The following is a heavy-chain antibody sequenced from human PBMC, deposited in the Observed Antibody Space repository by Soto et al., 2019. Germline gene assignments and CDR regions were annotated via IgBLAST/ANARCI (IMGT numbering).Heavy chain of an antibody. Sequence: QVQLKESGPGLVKPSQTLSLTCTVSGGSIRSGDGYWTWIRQAPGKGLEWIGYIHYSGNAYYNSYLECRFTISVDTSKTQFSLKLSSVTAVDTAVYYGAESYCGGDCYFDYWGQGTLVTVSS. CDR2: IHYSGNA. D-gene: IGHD2-21*02. J-gene: IGHJ4*02. CDR3: AESYCGGDCYFDY. V-gene: IGHV4-30-4*01. CDR1: GGSIRSGDGY.